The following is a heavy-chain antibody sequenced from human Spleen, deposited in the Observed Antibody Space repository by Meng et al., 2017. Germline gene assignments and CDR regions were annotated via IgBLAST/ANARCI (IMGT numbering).Heavy chain of an antibody. V-gene: IGHV3-21*04. CDR2: ITSGSAYM. Sequence: GGSLRLSCAASGFTFSTYNMNWVRQAPGKGLEWVSSITSGSAYMFYTDSVKGRFTISRDNSKNTVYLQMNSLRAEDTAVYFCAKEEVPNDYWGQGTLVTVSS. J-gene: IGHJ4*02. CDR3: AKEEVPNDY. CDR1: GFTFSTYN. D-gene: IGHD1-1*01.